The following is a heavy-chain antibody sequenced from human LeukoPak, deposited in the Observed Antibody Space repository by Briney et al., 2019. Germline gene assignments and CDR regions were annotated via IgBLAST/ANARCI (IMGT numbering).Heavy chain of an antibody. CDR2: ISYDGSNK. CDR3: ARSLVVAASGHANYFDY. J-gene: IGHJ4*02. D-gene: IGHD2-15*01. Sequence: PGRSLRLSCAASGFTFSSYAMHWVRQAPGKGLEWVAVISYDGSNKYYADSVKGRFTISRDNSKNTLYLQMNSLRAEDTAVYYCARSLVVAASGHANYFDYWGQGTLVTVSS. V-gene: IGHV3-30-3*01. CDR1: GFTFSSYA.